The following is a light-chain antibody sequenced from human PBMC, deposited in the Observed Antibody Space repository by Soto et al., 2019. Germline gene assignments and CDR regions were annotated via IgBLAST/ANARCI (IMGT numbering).Light chain of an antibody. CDR3: QQSYMDPIT. Sequence: DIQLTQSPCSLSASVGDRVTVTCRASQSIRSDINWYQQKSEKAPTLRIYAASSLQTWVSSRFSGSGSRTDFTLTIFNLHPEDFATYFFQQSYMDPITFGQGTRLEIK. V-gene: IGKV1-39*01. CDR1: QSIRSD. J-gene: IGKJ5*01. CDR2: AAS.